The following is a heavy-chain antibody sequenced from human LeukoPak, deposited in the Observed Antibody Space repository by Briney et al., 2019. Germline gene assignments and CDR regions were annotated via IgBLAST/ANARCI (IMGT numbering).Heavy chain of an antibody. V-gene: IGHV3-30*18. CDR3: AKDSSVWVVGAISFFDY. Sequence: VGSLRLSCAASGFTFSNYGMHWVRQAPGKGLEWVAAISYDGSTKYYADSVKGRFTSSRDNSKNTLYLQMNSLRPEDTAVYYCAKDSSVWVVGAISFFDYWGQGTLVSLSS. CDR1: GFTFSNYG. CDR2: ISYDGSTK. D-gene: IGHD1-26*01. J-gene: IGHJ4*02.